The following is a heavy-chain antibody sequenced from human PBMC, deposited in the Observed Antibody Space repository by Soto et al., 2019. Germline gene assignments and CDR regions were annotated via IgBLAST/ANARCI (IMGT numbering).Heavy chain of an antibody. CDR1: GYSFTSYW. CDR3: ARDQYYDSSGYYFPVAIDY. CDR2: IYPGGSDT. V-gene: IGHV5-51*01. D-gene: IGHD3-22*01. J-gene: IGHJ4*02. Sequence: PGESLKISCKGSGYSFTSYWIGWVRQMPGKGLEWMGIIYPGGSDTRYSPSFQGQVTISADKSISTAYLQWSSLKASDTAMYYCARDQYYDSSGYYFPVAIDYWGQGTLVTVSS.